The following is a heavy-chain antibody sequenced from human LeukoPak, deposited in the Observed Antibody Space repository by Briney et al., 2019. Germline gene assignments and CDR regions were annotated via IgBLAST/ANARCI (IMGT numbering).Heavy chain of an antibody. CDR2: IDHSGTT. Sequence: PSETLPLTCTVPGGSISSGNDYRGWIRQPPGKGLEWIGTIDHSGTTNYNPSLKSRVTISADTSKDQLSLTLTSVTAVDTAIYYCVRDRGSSFWFYYWGQGTLVIVSS. J-gene: IGHJ4*02. CDR3: VRDRGSSFWFYY. CDR1: GGSISSGNDY. V-gene: IGHV4-39*07. D-gene: IGHD6-6*01.